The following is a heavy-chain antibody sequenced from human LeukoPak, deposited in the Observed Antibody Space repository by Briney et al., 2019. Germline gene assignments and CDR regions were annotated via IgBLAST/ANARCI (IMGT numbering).Heavy chain of an antibody. V-gene: IGHV3-23*01. D-gene: IGHD3-22*01. CDR3: AGESPAYYYNY. CDR2: SCGSGGAP. Sequence: VGSLRLSCAASGFTFSSYAMSWVRQAPGKGLEWVSTSCGSGGAPYYADSVKGRFTISRDTSKNTLCLQMNSLRAEDTAVYYCAGESPAYYYNYWGQGTLVTVSS. CDR1: GFTFSSYA. J-gene: IGHJ4*02.